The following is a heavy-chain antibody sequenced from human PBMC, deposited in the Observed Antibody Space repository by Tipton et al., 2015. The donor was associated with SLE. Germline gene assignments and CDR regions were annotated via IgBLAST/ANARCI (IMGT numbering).Heavy chain of an antibody. CDR3: ARHAYDFWRGFYHRVFDV. J-gene: IGHJ3*01. D-gene: IGHD3-3*01. V-gene: IGHV4-59*08. Sequence: TLSLTCIVSGGSISGNYWSWIRQPPGKRLEWIGYIDQIGSANCNPSLQSRVTISVGKSTTQFSLKLTSVTAADSAIYYCARHAYDFWRGFYHRVFDVWGQGTIITVSS. CDR1: GGSISGNY. CDR2: IDQIGSA.